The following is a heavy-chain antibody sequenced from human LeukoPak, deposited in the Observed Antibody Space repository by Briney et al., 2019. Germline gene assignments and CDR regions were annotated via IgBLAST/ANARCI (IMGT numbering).Heavy chain of an antibody. CDR1: GGSISSYY. D-gene: IGHD5-24*01. V-gene: IGHV4-59*01. CDR3: ARGIDGYNS. J-gene: IGHJ4*02. Sequence: SETLSLTCTVSGGSISSYYWSWIRQPPGKGLEWIGYIYYSGSTKYNPSLKSRVTISVDTSKNQFSLKLTSVTAADTAVYYCARGIDGYNSWGQGTLVTVSS. CDR2: IYYSGST.